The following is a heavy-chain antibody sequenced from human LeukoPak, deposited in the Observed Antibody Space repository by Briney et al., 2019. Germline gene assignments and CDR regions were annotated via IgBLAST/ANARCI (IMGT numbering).Heavy chain of an antibody. V-gene: IGHV5-51*01. CDR3: ARHAIMGATKSYFDY. J-gene: IGHJ4*02. CDR2: IYPGDSDT. D-gene: IGHD1-26*01. CDR1: GYRFNSYW. Sequence: GESLKTSLKGSGYRFNSYWIAWVRPMPGKGLECMGIIYPGDSDTRYSPSFQGQVTISADKSVSTAYLQWSSLKASDSAMYYCARHAIMGATKSYFDYWGQGTLATVSS.